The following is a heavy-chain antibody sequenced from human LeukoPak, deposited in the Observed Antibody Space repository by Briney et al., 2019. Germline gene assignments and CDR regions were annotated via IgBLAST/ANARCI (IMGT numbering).Heavy chain of an antibody. D-gene: IGHD2-2*02. Sequence: SVKVSCKASGGTFSSYAISWVRQAPGQGLEWMGGIIPIFGTANYAQKFQGRVTITADGSTSTAYMELSSLRSEDTAVYYCARELGYCSSTSCYTGMDVWGKGTTVTVSS. CDR2: IIPIFGTA. V-gene: IGHV1-69*13. J-gene: IGHJ6*04. CDR1: GGTFSSYA. CDR3: ARELGYCSSTSCYTGMDV.